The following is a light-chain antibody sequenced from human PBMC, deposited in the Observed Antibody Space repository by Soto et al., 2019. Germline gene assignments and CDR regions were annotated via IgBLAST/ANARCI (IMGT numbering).Light chain of an antibody. V-gene: IGLV3-21*04. CDR1: NIGSKS. Sequence: SYELTQPPSVSVAPGKTARITCGGHNIGSKSVHWYQQKPGQAPVLVIYYDSDRPSGIPERFSGSNSGNTATLTISRVEAGDEADYYCQVWDSSSDREVVFGGGTKLTVL. CDR2: YDS. J-gene: IGLJ2*01. CDR3: QVWDSSSDREVV.